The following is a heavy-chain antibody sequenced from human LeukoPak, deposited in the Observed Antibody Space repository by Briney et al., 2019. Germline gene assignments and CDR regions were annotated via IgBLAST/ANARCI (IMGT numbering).Heavy chain of an antibody. D-gene: IGHD5-12*01. J-gene: IGHJ2*01. CDR2: ISGSGGST. CDR1: GFTFSSYA. Sequence: PGGSLRLSCAASGFTFSSYAMSWVRQAPGKGLEWVSAISGSGGSTYYADSVKGRFTISRDNSKNTLYLQMNSLRAEDTAVYYCAKDRGYGVSYWYFDLWGRGTLSLSPQ. V-gene: IGHV3-23*01. CDR3: AKDRGYGVSYWYFDL.